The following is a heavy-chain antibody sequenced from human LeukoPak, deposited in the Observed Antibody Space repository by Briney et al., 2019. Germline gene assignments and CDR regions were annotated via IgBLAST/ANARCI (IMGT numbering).Heavy chain of an antibody. CDR1: GGSISSYY. CDR2: IYSTGST. Sequence: SETLSLTCTVSGGSISSYYWSWIRQPAGKGLEWIGRIYSTGSTNYNPSLKSRVTMSVDTSKNQFSLKLTSVTVVDTAVYYCATSQRHDAFEIWGQGTMVTVSS. D-gene: IGHD1-1*01. CDR3: ATSQRHDAFEI. J-gene: IGHJ3*02. V-gene: IGHV4-4*07.